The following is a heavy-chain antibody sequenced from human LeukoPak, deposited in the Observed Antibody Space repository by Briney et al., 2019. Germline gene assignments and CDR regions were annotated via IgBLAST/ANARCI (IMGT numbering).Heavy chain of an antibody. CDR3: ARGPNSNWSGLDF. CDR2: ISPTGSTT. V-gene: IGHV3-74*01. D-gene: IGHD6-6*01. J-gene: IGHJ4*02. Sequence: GGSLRLSCTASGFSFSGHWMHWARQLPGKGLVWVSRISPTGSTTSYADSVKGRFTVSRDNAKNTLHLQVNNLRAEDTAVYYCARGPNSNWSGLDFWGQGTLLTVSS. CDR1: GFSFSGHW.